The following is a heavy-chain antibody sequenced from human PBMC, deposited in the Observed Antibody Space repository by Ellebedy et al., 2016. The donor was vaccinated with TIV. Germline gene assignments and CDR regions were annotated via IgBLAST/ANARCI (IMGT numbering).Heavy chain of an antibody. Sequence: SVKVSXKASRGTFNSYTISWVRQAPGQGLEWMGGIIPIFGTANYAQKFQGRVTITADKSTSIAYMELSSLRSEDTAVYYCAREAGSYSYIDYWGQGTLVTVSS. CDR1: RGTFNSYT. D-gene: IGHD1-26*01. CDR3: AREAGSYSYIDY. V-gene: IGHV1-69*06. CDR2: IIPIFGTA. J-gene: IGHJ4*02.